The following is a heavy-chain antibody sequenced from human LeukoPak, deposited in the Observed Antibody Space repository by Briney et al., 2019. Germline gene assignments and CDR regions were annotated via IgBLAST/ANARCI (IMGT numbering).Heavy chain of an antibody. CDR2: IYYSGST. Sequence: SETLSLTCTVSGGSISSYYWSWIRQPPGKGLERIGYIYYSGSTNYNPSLKSRVTISVDTSKNQFSLKLSSVTAADTAVYYCARDHDFWSGYYDYWGQGTLVTVSS. D-gene: IGHD3-3*01. J-gene: IGHJ4*02. CDR1: GGSISSYY. V-gene: IGHV4-59*01. CDR3: ARDHDFWSGYYDY.